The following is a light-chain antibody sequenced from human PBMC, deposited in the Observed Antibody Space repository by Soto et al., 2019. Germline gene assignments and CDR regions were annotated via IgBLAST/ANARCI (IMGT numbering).Light chain of an antibody. V-gene: IGKV3-15*01. J-gene: IGKJ1*01. CDR2: GAS. Sequence: EVVMTQSPATLSVSPGERVTLSCRASQSINAQLAWYQQKPGQAPRLLIHGASTRATGIPARFSGSGFGTEFILTISSLQSEDFAVYYCQQNNTWLWTFGQGTKVEIQ. CDR1: QSINAQ. CDR3: QQNNTWLWT.